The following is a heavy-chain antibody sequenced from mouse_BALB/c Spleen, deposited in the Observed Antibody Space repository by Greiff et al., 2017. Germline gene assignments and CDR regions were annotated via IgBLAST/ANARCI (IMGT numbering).Heavy chain of an antibody. V-gene: IGHV1-5*01. D-gene: IGHD2-14*01. J-gene: IGHJ3*01. CDR2: IYPGNSDT. CDR1: GYTFTSYW. CDR3: TSQVRFPAWFAY. Sequence: EVQLQQSGTVLARPGASVKMSCKASGYTFTSYWMHWVKQRPGQGLEWIGAIYPGNSDTSYNQKFKGKAKLTAVTSTSTAYMELSSLTNEDSAVYYCTSQVRFPAWFAYWGQGTLVTVSA.